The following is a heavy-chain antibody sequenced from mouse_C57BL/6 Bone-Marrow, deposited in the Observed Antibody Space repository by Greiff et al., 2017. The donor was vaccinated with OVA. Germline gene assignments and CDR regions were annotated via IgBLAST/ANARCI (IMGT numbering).Heavy chain of an antibody. CDR3: TTGYGSSYEDFDY. V-gene: IGHV14-4*01. Sequence: VQLQQSGAELVRPGASVKLSCTASGFNIKDDYMHWVKQRPEQGLEWIGCIDPDNGDTEYASKFQGKATITADTSSNTAYLQLSSLTSADTAVYYCTTGYGSSYEDFDYWGQGTTLTVSS. CDR1: GFNIKDDY. D-gene: IGHD1-1*01. J-gene: IGHJ2*01. CDR2: IDPDNGDT.